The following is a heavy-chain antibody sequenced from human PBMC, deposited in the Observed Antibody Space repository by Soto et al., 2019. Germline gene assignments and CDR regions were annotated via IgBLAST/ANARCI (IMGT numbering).Heavy chain of an antibody. CDR3: AGDILSGGAYPDS. CDR2: ISSGSSYI. CDR1: GFTFSTYT. J-gene: IGHJ5*01. V-gene: IGHV3-21*01. D-gene: IGHD3-10*01. Sequence: GGSLSLSCAASGFTFSTYTMNWVRQAPGKGLEWISSISSGSSYIYYAGSVKGRFTISRDNAKNSLFLQMNSLRADDTAVYYCAGDILSGGAYPDSCGQGTKVTV.